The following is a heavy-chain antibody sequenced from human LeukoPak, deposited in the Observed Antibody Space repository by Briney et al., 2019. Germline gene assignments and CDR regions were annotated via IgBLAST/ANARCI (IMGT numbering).Heavy chain of an antibody. CDR2: IYTNGGT. J-gene: IGHJ3*02. D-gene: IGHD6-25*01. V-gene: IGHV4-4*07. CDR1: GGSINSYY. Sequence: SETLSLTCTVSGGSINSYYWSWIRQSAGKGLEWIGLIYTNGGTNYNPSLNSRVTMSVDTSKNQFSLKLSSVTAADTAVYFCANKNSGGDFEIWGQGTVVAVSS. CDR3: ANKNSGGDFEI.